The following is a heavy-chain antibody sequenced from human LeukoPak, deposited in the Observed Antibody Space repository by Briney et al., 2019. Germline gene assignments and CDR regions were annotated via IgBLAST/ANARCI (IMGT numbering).Heavy chain of an antibody. Sequence: GGSLRLSCAASGFTFSSYAMSWVRQAPGKGLEWVSTINVSGGSTYYADSVKGRFTISRDNSKNTLYLQMNSLRAEDMAIYYCAKYGRSGYSSGMDVWGQGTTVTVSS. CDR2: INVSGGST. D-gene: IGHD2-15*01. J-gene: IGHJ6*02. CDR3: AKYGRSGYSSGMDV. CDR1: GFTFSSYA. V-gene: IGHV3-23*01.